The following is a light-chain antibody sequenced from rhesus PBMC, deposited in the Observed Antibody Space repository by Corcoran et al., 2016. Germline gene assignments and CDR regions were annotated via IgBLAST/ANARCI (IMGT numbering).Light chain of an antibody. Sequence: DIQMTQSPSSLSASVGDRVTVTCRASQGINKESSWYQQKPGKAPTLLIYAADSLQTGVSSRFRGSGSRTDYTLTISSLQPEDVAIYYCLQDYTTPYSFGQGTKVEIK. CDR2: AAD. J-gene: IGKJ2*01. CDR3: LQDYTTPYS. V-gene: IGKV1-94*01. CDR1: QGINKE.